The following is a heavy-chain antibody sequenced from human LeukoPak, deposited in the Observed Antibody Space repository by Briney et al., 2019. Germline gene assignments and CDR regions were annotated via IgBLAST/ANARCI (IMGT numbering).Heavy chain of an antibody. Sequence: GASVKVSCKAPGYTFTGYYMHWVRQAPGQGLEWMGWINPNSGGTNYAQKFQGRVTMTRDTSISTAYMELSRLRSDDTAVYYCARPLSPYYDSSGYYSLDYWGQGTLVTVSS. CDR3: ARPLSPYYDSSGYYSLDY. D-gene: IGHD3-22*01. CDR2: INPNSGGT. J-gene: IGHJ4*02. V-gene: IGHV1-2*02. CDR1: GYTFTGYY.